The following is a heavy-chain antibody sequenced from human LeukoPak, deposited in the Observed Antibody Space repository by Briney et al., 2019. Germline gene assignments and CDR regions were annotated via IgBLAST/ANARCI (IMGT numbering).Heavy chain of an antibody. V-gene: IGHV1-46*01. CDR1: GYTFTSYY. D-gene: IGHD2-8*02. CDR3: AKSRTTGSASSDY. Sequence: GASVKVSCKASGYTFTSYYIHWVRQAPGQGLEWMGIMNPSDGSTSYAQKFRGRVTMTRDTSTTTVYMEMSNPSSEDTAMYYCAKSRTTGSASSDYWGQGTLVTVSS. J-gene: IGHJ4*02. CDR2: MNPSDGST.